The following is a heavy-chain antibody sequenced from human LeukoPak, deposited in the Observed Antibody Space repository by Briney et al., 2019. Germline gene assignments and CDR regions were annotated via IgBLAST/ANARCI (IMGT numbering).Heavy chain of an antibody. V-gene: IGHV1-2*02. CDR2: INSNSGGT. D-gene: IGHD5-18*01. Sequence: ASVKVSCRASGYTFTAYYIHWMRQAPGQGLEWMGWINSNSGGTSYAQKFQGRVTMTRDTPTSTAYMELSRLTSDDTAVYYCARMGWDRGYSYGQGDWGQGTLVTVSS. J-gene: IGHJ4*02. CDR1: GYTFTAYY. CDR3: ARMGWDRGYSYGQGD.